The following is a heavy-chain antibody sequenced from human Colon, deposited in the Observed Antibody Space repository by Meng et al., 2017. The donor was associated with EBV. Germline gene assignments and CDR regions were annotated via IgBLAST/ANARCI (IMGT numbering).Heavy chain of an antibody. CDR1: GGSISSHGYS. D-gene: IGHD3-10*01. V-gene: IGHV4-39*01. J-gene: IGHJ4*02. Sequence: QLQLQQSGLVLVKPSETLSLTCTVSGGSISSHGYSWGWVRQPPGKGLEWLGAIYHSGSTSYNPSLQSRVTMFVDTSKNQFSLMLTSVTATDTAVYYCARRRGGSGRDCWGQGTLVTVSS. CDR3: ARRRGGSGRDC. CDR2: IYHSGST.